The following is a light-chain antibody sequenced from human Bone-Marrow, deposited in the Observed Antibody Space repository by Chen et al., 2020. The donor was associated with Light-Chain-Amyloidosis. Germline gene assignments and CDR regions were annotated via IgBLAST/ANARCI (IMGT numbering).Light chain of an antibody. CDR1: SSDVGGENH. Sequence: QSALTQPASVSGSPGQSITISCTGTSSDVGGENHVSWYQQHPDKAPKLMIYEVTNRPSWVPDLFSGSKSYNTASLTISGLQTEDEADYCCSSYTITNTLVFGSGNRVTVL. J-gene: IGLJ1*01. CDR2: EVT. V-gene: IGLV2-14*01. CDR3: SSYTITNTLV.